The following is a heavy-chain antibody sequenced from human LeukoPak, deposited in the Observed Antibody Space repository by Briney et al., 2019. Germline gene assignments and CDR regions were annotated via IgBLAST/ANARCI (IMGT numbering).Heavy chain of an antibody. V-gene: IGHV3-48*03. Sequence: GGSLRLSCDASGFTFSTYAMHWVRQAPGKGLEWVSYISSSGSPIYYADSVEGRFTISRDNAKNSLFLQMSSLRAEDTAVYYCARDKRLSGSSTDDAFDIWGQGTVVTVSS. D-gene: IGHD1-26*01. J-gene: IGHJ3*02. CDR1: GFTFSTYA. CDR2: ISSSGSPI. CDR3: ARDKRLSGSSTDDAFDI.